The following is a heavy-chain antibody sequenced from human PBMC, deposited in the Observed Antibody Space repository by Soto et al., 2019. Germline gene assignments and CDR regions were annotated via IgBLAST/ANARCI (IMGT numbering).Heavy chain of an antibody. Sequence: PVGSLRLYCAASGFTFSSYAMGWVRQGPGKGLEWVAVVSIGGSTHYADSVRGRFTISRDNSKNTLSLQMNSLTAEDTAVYFCAKRRGAGGHFDYWGQGALVTVSS. D-gene: IGHD2-15*01. J-gene: IGHJ4*02. CDR2: VSIGGST. V-gene: IGHV3-23*01. CDR3: AKRRGAGGHFDY. CDR1: GFTFSSYA.